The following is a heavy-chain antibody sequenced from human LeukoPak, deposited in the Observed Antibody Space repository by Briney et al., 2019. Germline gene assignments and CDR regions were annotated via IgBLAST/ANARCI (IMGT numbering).Heavy chain of an antibody. D-gene: IGHD3-22*01. CDR1: GFTVSSNY. Sequence: GGSLRLSCAASGFTVSSNYMSWVRQAPGKGLEWVSVIYSGGSTYYADSVKGRFTISRDNAENTLYLQMNSLRVEDTAVYYCARSAFHAGSGNYYDYWGQGTLVTVSS. J-gene: IGHJ4*02. CDR3: ARSAFHAGSGNYYDY. CDR2: IYSGGST. V-gene: IGHV3-53*01.